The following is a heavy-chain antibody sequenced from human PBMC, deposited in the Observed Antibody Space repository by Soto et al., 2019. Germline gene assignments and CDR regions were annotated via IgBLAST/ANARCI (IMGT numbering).Heavy chain of an antibody. CDR1: GGSVSSGSYY. CDR2: IYYSGST. J-gene: IGHJ5*02. D-gene: IGHD6-6*01. Sequence: QVQLQESGPGLVKPSETLSLTCTVCGGSVSSGSYYWSWIQQPPGKGLEWIGYIYYSGSTNYNTSPKSRVTISVDTYKNQFSLKLSSVTAADTAVYYCARDLGSIAARPWFDPWGQGTLVTVSS. V-gene: IGHV4-61*01. CDR3: ARDLGSIAARPWFDP.